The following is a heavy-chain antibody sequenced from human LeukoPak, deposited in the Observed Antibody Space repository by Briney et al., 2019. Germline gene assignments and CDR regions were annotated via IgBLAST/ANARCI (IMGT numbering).Heavy chain of an antibody. CDR1: GYTFTSYG. Sequence: GASVKVSCKASGYTFTSYGISWVRQAPGQGLEWTGWISAYNGNTNYAQKLQGRVTMTTDASTSTAYMELRSLRSDDTAVYYCARIDSSSGYWDYYYGMDVWGQGTTVTVSS. CDR3: ARIDSSSGYWDYYYGMDV. V-gene: IGHV1-18*01. J-gene: IGHJ6*02. D-gene: IGHD3-22*01. CDR2: ISAYNGNT.